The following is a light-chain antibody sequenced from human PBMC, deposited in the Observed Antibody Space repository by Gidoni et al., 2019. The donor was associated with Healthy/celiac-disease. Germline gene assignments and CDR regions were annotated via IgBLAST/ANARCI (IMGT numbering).Light chain of an antibody. Sequence: AIHMTQSPSSLSASVVDRVTITCLASPDIRNDLGWSQQKPGRAPKVLISAATSLQGAVPSRFSVSGSGTEFSLTISSLQPEDFATYYCLQDNNYPRTFGQGTKVEIK. CDR3: LQDNNYPRT. CDR1: PDIRND. CDR2: AAT. J-gene: IGKJ1*01. V-gene: IGKV1-6*01.